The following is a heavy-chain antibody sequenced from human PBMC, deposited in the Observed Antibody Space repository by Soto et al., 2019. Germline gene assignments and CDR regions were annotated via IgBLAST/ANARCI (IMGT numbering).Heavy chain of an antibody. D-gene: IGHD3-9*01. V-gene: IGHV4-30-4*01. CDR2: ITYSGRP. Sequence: SETLALTCSLNGDSRKSGAVHVSWIRQSPGNGLEYIGYITYSGRPYYTPSLKTRVTISADTSKNQISLKLTSATAADTAVYFCARGVGSSPPRYWGRGTLVSV. CDR1: GDSRKSGAVH. J-gene: IGHJ4*02. CDR3: ARGVGSSPPRY.